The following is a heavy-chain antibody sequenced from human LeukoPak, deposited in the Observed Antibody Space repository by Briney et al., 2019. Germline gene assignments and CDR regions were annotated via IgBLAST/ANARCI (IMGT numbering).Heavy chain of an antibody. D-gene: IGHD3-16*02. CDR3: ARYDVWGTYRAFDY. J-gene: IGHJ4*02. CDR1: GGSISTYY. CDR2: IYYSGGT. V-gene: IGHV4-59*08. Sequence: SETLSLTCTVSGGSISTYYWSWIRQPPGKGLEWIGNIYYSGGTYHNPSLKSRVTISVDTSKNQFSLKLSSVTAADTAVYYCARYDVWGTYRAFDYWGQGTLVTVSS.